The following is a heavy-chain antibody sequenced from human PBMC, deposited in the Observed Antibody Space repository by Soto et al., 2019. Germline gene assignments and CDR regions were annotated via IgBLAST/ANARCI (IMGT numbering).Heavy chain of an antibody. J-gene: IGHJ4*02. Sequence: ASVKVSCKASGGTFSSYTISWVRQAPGQGLEWMGRIIPILGIANYAQKFQGRVTITADKSTSTAYMELSSLRSEDTAVYYCARWDFWSGRPPDYWGQGTLVTVSS. V-gene: IGHV1-69*02. CDR3: ARWDFWSGRPPDY. D-gene: IGHD3-3*01. CDR2: IIPILGIA. CDR1: GGTFSSYT.